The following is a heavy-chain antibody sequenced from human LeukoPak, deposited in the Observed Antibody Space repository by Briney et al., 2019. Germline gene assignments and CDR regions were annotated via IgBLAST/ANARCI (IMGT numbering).Heavy chain of an antibody. CDR1: GFTFSSYW. CDR2: INSDGSST. D-gene: IGHD3-22*01. CDR3: ARPSTTYYYDSSGYY. V-gene: IGHV3-74*01. Sequence: GGSLRLSCAASGFTFSSYWMLWVRQAPGKGLVWVSRINSDGSSTSYADSVKGRFTISRDNAKNTLYLQMNSLRAEDTAVYYCARPSTTYYYDSSGYYWGQGTLVTVSS. J-gene: IGHJ4*02.